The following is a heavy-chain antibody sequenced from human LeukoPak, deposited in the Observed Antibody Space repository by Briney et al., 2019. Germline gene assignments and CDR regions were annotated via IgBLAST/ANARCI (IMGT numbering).Heavy chain of an antibody. D-gene: IGHD2-15*01. Sequence: GGSLRLSCAASGFTFSSYEMNWVRQAPGKGLEWVSYISSSGSTIYYADSVKGRFTISRDNAKNSLYLQMNSLRAEDTAVYYCARDDRSYCSGGSCYSYYYYMDVWGKGTTVTVSS. CDR1: GFTFSSYE. CDR3: ARDDRSYCSGGSCYSYYYYMDV. V-gene: IGHV3-48*03. CDR2: ISSSGSTI. J-gene: IGHJ6*03.